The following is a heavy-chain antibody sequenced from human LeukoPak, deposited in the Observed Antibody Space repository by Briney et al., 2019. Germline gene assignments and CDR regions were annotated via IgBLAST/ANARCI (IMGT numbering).Heavy chain of an antibody. CDR1: GYTLTELS. J-gene: IGHJ3*02. CDR2: FDPEDGET. Sequence: ASVKVSCKVSGYTLTELSMHWVRQAPGKGLEWMGGFDPEDGETIYAQKFQGRVTMTEDTSTDTAYMELSSLRSEDTAVYYCATSILRSYYDILTGPKNAFDIWGQGTMVTVSS. V-gene: IGHV1-24*01. D-gene: IGHD3-9*01. CDR3: ATSILRSYYDILTGPKNAFDI.